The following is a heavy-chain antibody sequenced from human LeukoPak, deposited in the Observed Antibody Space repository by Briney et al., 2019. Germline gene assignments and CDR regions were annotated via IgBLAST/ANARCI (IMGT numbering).Heavy chain of an antibody. V-gene: IGHV1-18*01. CDR3: ARDQGYYDSSGYLTYWFDP. CDR1: GYTFTSYG. J-gene: IGHJ5*02. CDR2: ISAYNGNT. D-gene: IGHD3-22*01. Sequence: VASVKVFCKASGYTFTSYGISWVRQAPGQGLEWMGWISAYNGNTNYAQKLQGRVTMTTDTSTSTAYMELRSLRSDDTAVYYCARDQGYYDSSGYLTYWFDPWGQGTLVTVSS.